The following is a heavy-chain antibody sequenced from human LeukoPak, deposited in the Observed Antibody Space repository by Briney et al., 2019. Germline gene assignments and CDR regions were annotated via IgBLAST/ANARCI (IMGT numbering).Heavy chain of an antibody. J-gene: IGHJ4*02. V-gene: IGHV1-69*05. CDR1: GGTFSSYA. CDR2: IIPIFGTA. Sequence: ASVKVSCKASGGTFSSYAISWVRQAPGQGLEWMGGIIPIFGTANYAQKFQGRVTITTDESTSTAYMELSSLRSEDTAAYYCARPKGHYYGSGSYYDYYFDYWGQGTLVTVSS. CDR3: ARPKGHYYGSGSYYDYYFDY. D-gene: IGHD3-10*01.